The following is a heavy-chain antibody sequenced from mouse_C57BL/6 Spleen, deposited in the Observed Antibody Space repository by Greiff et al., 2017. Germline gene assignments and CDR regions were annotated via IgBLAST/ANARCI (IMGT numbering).Heavy chain of an antibody. J-gene: IGHJ2*01. CDR2: ISPGSGHS. V-gene: IGHV1-66*01. Sequence: QVQLKQSGPELVKPGASVKISCKASGYSFTSYYIHWVKQRPGQVLDWIGCISPGSGHSMYNEKFKGKATLTADTSASTAYMQLSSLTSEDSAVYYCARSGYSIYFDDWGQGTTLTVSA. CDR3: ARSGYSIYFDD. CDR1: GYSFTSYY. D-gene: IGHD2-5*01.